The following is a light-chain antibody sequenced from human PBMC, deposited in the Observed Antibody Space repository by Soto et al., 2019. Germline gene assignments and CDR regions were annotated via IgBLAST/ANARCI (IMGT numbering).Light chain of an antibody. CDR3: QQYGSSGT. CDR1: QSVSSS. Sequence: EIVMTQSPATLSVSPGERATLSCRASQSVSSSLAWYQQKPGQAPKLLIYGASNRASGVPARFSGSGSGTDFPLTISRLEPEDFAVYYCQQYGSSGTFGQGTKVDIK. J-gene: IGKJ1*01. V-gene: IGKV3-20*01. CDR2: GAS.